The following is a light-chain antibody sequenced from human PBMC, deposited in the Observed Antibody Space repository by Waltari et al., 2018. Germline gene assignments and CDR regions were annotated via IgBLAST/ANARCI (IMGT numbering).Light chain of an antibody. CDR2: FDS. Sequence: SYVLTQPPSVSVAPGKTARITCGGNNLGDKSVHWFQQKAGQAPVLVISFDSDRPSGIPERLSGSNSGNTATLTITRVEAGDEADYYCQVWDSSSDHWVFGGGTKLTVL. CDR1: NLGDKS. V-gene: IGLV3-21*04. J-gene: IGLJ3*02. CDR3: QVWDSSSDHWV.